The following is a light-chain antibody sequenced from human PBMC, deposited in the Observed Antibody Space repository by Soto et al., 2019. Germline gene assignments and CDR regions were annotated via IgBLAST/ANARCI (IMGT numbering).Light chain of an antibody. J-gene: IGLJ2*01. Sequence: QSVLTQPPSVSGAPGQRVTISCSGSSSNIGAGYDVYWYEQLPGKAPKLLISGDNNRPSGVPDRFSASKSGTSASLTITGLQDEDEADYYCQSYDSTLSGSRVVFGGGTKLTVL. CDR1: SSNIGAGYD. CDR3: QSYDSTLSGSRVV. V-gene: IGLV1-40*01. CDR2: GDN.